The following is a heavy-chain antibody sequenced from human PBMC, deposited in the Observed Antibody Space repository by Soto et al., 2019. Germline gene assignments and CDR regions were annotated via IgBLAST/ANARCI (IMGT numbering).Heavy chain of an antibody. CDR2: IIPIFGTA. D-gene: IGHD3-22*01. V-gene: IGHV1-69*13. J-gene: IGHJ6*02. Sequence: GASVKVSCKASGGTFSSYAISWVRQAPGQGLEWMGGIIPIFGTANYAQKFQGRVTITADESTSTAYMELSSLRSEDTAVYYCAKIYYDSSGYYEDGYYYYYGMDVWGQGPTVTASS. CDR1: GGTFSSYA. CDR3: AKIYYDSSGYYEDGYYYYYGMDV.